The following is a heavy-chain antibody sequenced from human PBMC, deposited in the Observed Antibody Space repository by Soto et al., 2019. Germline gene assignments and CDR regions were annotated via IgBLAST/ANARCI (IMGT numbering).Heavy chain of an antibody. V-gene: IGHV3-23*01. J-gene: IGHJ4*02. CDR2: ISGSGGST. Sequence: EVQLLESGGGLVQPGGSLRLSCAASGFTFSSYVMSWVRQAPGKGLEWVSAISGSGGSTYYADSVKGRFTISRDNSKNTLYLQMNSLRAEDTAVYYCAKGHYDILTGYPLYYFDYWGQGTLVTVSS. D-gene: IGHD3-9*01. CDR1: GFTFSSYV. CDR3: AKGHYDILTGYPLYYFDY.